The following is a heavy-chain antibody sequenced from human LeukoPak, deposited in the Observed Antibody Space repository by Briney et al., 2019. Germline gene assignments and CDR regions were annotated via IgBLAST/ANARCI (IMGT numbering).Heavy chain of an antibody. D-gene: IGHD3-10*02. V-gene: IGHV1-46*01. Sequence: ASVKVSCKASGYTFTNYYMHWVRQAPGQGLEWLGIIKPRGGSTTYEQRFEGRVIMTSDVSTSTVYLELISLKYDDTAVYYCARDRYTNFGRWFDPWGQGTQVIVSS. CDR3: ARDRYTNFGRWFDP. CDR2: IKPRGGST. CDR1: GYTFTNYY. J-gene: IGHJ5*02.